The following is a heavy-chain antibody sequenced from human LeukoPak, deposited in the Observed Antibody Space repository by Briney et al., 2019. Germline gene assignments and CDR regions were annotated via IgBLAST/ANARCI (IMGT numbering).Heavy chain of an antibody. D-gene: IGHD6-13*01. CDR1: GFTFTDHY. J-gene: IGHJ4*02. Sequence: GGSLRLSCAASGFTFTDHYMDWVRQAPGKGLEWVGRSRSKTNNYATEYAASVKGRFTISRDNSKNSLYLQMNSLKTEDMAVYYCVREGSWYTFDYWGQGTLVTVSS. CDR3: VREGSWYTFDY. V-gene: IGHV3-72*01. CDR2: SRSKTNNYAT.